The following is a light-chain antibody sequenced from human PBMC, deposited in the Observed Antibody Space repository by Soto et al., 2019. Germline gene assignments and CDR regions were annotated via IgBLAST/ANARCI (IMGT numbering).Light chain of an antibody. J-gene: IGLJ3*02. Sequence: QSALTQPASVSRSPGQSITISCTGTSSDVGSYNLVSWYQQHPGKAPKVMIYEGSKRPSGVSNRFSGSKSGYTASLTISGLQAEDEADYYCCSYAGSNSWVFGGGTKLTVL. CDR2: EGS. CDR3: CSYAGSNSWV. V-gene: IGLV2-23*01. CDR1: SSDVGSYNL.